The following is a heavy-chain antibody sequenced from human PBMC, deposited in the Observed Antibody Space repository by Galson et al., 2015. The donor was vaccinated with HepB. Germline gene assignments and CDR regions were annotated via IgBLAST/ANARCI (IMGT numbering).Heavy chain of an antibody. J-gene: IGHJ6*02. CDR3: AREFYYDSSGYYYYYGMDV. CDR1: GFTFSSYE. D-gene: IGHD3-22*01. CDR2: ISSSGGTI. V-gene: IGHV3-48*03. Sequence: SLRLSCAASGFTFSSYEMNWVRQAPGKGLEWVSYISSSGGTIYYADSVKGRFTISRDNAKNSLYLQMDSLRAEDTAVYYCAREFYYDSSGYYYYYGMDVWGQGTTVTVSS.